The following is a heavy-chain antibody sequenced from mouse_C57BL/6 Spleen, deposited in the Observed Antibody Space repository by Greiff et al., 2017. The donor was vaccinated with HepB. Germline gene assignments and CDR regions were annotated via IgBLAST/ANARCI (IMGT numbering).Heavy chain of an antibody. V-gene: IGHV1-53*01. J-gene: IGHJ1*03. CDR3: YYYGSTWYFDV. D-gene: IGHD1-1*01. Sequence: QVHVKQPGTELVKPGASVKLSCKASGYTFTSYWMHWVKQRPGQGLEWIGNINPSNGGTNYNEKFKSKATLTVDKSSSTAYMQLSSLTSEDSAVYYCYYYGSTWYFDVWGTGTTVTVSS. CDR1: GYTFTSYW. CDR2: INPSNGGT.